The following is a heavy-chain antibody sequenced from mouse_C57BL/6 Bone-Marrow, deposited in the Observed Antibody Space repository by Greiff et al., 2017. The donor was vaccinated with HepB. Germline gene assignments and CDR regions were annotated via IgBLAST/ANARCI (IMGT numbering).Heavy chain of an antibody. CDR2: IDPSDSYT. J-gene: IGHJ3*01. V-gene: IGHV1-50*01. CDR3: ARGYYGNYETGFAY. CDR1: GYTFTSYW. D-gene: IGHD2-1*01. Sequence: QVQLQQSGAELVKPGASVKLSCKASGYTFTSYWMQWVKQRPGQGLEWIGEIDPSDSYTNYNQKFKGKATLTVDTSSSTAYMQLSSLTSEDSAVYYCARGYYGNYETGFAYWGQGTLVTVSA.